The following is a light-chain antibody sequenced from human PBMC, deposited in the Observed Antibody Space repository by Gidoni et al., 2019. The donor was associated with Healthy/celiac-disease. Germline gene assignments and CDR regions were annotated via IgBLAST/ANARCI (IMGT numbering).Light chain of an antibody. V-gene: IGKV3-20*01. CDR1: QSVSSSY. CDR2: GAS. J-gene: IGKJ5*01. Sequence: EIVLTQSPGTLCLSPGERATLSCRASQSVSSSYLAWYQQKPGQAPRLLIYGASSRATGIPDRFSGSGSGTDFTLTISRLEPEDFAVYYCQQYGSSLSTFXXXTRLEIK. CDR3: QQYGSSLST.